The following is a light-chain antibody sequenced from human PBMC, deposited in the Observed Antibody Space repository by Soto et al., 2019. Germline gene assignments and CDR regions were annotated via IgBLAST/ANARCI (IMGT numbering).Light chain of an antibody. CDR3: QHYRSYSRT. CDR1: QSISTW. J-gene: IGKJ2*01. Sequence: DIQMTQSPSTLSASVGDRVTLTCRASQSISTWLAWYQQKPGKAPKVLIYDASSLESGVPSRFRGSGSGTEFTLTISSLQPDDFATYYCQHYRSYSRTFGQGTKLEIK. CDR2: DAS. V-gene: IGKV1-5*01.